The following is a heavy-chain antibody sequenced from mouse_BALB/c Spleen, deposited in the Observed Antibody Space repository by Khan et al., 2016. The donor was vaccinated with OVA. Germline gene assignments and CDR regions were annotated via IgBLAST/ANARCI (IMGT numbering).Heavy chain of an antibody. CDR2: INPSNAYT. Sequence: QVQLQQPGAELARPGASVKMSCKASGYTFTSYSMHWIKQRPGQGLEWIGNINPSNAYTTYNQKFKDKATLTADKSSSTAYMQLSSLTSEDSAVYYCARDFHYYGSRGALDYWGQGTSVTVSS. D-gene: IGHD1-1*01. CDR3: ARDFHYYGSRGALDY. CDR1: GYTFTSYS. J-gene: IGHJ4*01. V-gene: IGHV1-4*01.